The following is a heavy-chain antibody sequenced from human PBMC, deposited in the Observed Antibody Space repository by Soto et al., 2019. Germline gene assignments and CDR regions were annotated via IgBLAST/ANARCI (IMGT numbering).Heavy chain of an antibody. D-gene: IGHD4-17*01. V-gene: IGHV4-39*01. CDR1: GGSISSSSYY. CDR3: RVWDGDASFYYYYGMDV. J-gene: IGHJ6*02. Sequence: QLQLQESGPGLVKPSETLSLTCTVSGGSISSSSYYWGWIRQPPGKGLEWIGSIYYSGSTYYNPSLTXRXPXSXYTSKNQFSLKLSSVTAADPAVSYCRVWDGDASFYYYYGMDVWGQGTTVTVSS. CDR2: IYYSGST.